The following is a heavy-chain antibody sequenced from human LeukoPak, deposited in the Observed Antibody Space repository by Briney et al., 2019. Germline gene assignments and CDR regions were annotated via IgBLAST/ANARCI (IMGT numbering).Heavy chain of an antibody. D-gene: IGHD1-26*01. Sequence: ASVKVSCKASVGTFSSYAISWVRQAPGQGLEWMGRIIPIFGTANYAQKFQGRVTITTDESTSTAYMELSSLRSEDTAVYYCARDKLESGSNARFDYWGQGTLVTVSS. CDR1: VGTFSSYA. V-gene: IGHV1-69*05. CDR3: ARDKLESGSNARFDY. CDR2: IIPIFGTA. J-gene: IGHJ4*02.